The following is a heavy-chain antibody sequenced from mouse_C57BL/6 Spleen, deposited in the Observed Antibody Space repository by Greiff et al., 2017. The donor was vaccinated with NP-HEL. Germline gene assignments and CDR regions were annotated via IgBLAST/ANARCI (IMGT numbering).Heavy chain of an antibody. D-gene: IGHD1-1*01. Sequence: QVQLQQSGAELMKPGASVKLSCKATGYTFTGYWIEWVKQRPGHGLEWIGEILPGSGSTNYNEKFKGKATFTANTSSNTAYMQLSILTAEYSAIYYCARRDYYGSEYFDVWGTGTTVTVSS. CDR2: ILPGSGST. CDR1: GYTFTGYW. CDR3: ARRDYYGSEYFDV. J-gene: IGHJ1*03. V-gene: IGHV1-9*01.